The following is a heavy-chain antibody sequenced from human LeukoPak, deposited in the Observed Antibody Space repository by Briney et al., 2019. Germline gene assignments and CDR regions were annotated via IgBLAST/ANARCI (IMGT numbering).Heavy chain of an antibody. CDR1: GFTISTYG. CDR3: AKSVYHSGNY. J-gene: IGHJ4*02. V-gene: IGHV3-23*01. Sequence: GGSLRLPCAASGFTISTYGMSWVRQAPGKGLEWVSSISGGTTYYAASVKGRFTISRDNSTNTVSLQMNSLRAEDTAVYYCAKSVYHSGNYWGQGTLVTVSS. D-gene: IGHD3-10*01. CDR2: ISGGTT.